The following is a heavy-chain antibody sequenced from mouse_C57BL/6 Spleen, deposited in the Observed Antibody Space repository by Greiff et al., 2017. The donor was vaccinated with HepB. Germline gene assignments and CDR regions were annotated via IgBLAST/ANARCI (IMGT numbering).Heavy chain of an antibody. V-gene: IGHV5-6*01. Sequence: DVHLVESGGDLVKPGGSLKLSCAASGFTFSSYGMSWVRQTPDKRLEWVATISSGGSYTYYPDSVKGRFTISRDNAKNTLYLQMSSLKSEDTAMYYCARPNYDGYSAWFAYWGQGTLVTVSA. D-gene: IGHD2-3*01. CDR2: ISSGGSYT. J-gene: IGHJ3*01. CDR3: ARPNYDGYSAWFAY. CDR1: GFTFSSYG.